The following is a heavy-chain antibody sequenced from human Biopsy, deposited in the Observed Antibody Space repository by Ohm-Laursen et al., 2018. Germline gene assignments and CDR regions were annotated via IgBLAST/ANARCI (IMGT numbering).Heavy chain of an antibody. CDR1: GFTVYNNY. CDR3: AKDQLPATATSILDY. D-gene: IGHD4-17*01. J-gene: IGHJ4*02. Sequence: SLRLSCAASGFTVYNNYMTWVRQAPGKGLEWVASLAFSSGRTYYADSVKGRFTISRDDSQNTLYLQMDSLRVADTAVYHCAKDQLPATATSILDYWGQGALVTVSS. V-gene: IGHV3-53*01. CDR2: LAFSSGRT.